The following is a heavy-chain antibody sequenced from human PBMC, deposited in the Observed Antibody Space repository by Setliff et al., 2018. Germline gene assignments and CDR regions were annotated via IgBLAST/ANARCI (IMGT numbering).Heavy chain of an antibody. V-gene: IGHV3-11*04. J-gene: IGHJ6*02. Sequence: PGGSLRLSCVASGFTLSGYYMAWVHQSPGKGLEWISYISNGGGSFEYYADSVKGRFTISRDYAKNSLYLQVNSLRAEDTAVYYCARDWRHKAMDVWGQGTTVTVSS. CDR3: ARDWRHKAMDV. CDR2: ISNGGGSFE. D-gene: IGHD2-21*01. CDR1: GFTLSGYY.